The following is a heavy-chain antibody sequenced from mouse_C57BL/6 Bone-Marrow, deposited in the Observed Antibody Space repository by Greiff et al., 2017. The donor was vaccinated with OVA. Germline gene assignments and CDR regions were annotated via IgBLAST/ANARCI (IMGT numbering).Heavy chain of an antibody. Sequence: VQVVESGAELARPGASVKLSCKASGYTFTSYGISWVKQRTGQGLEWIGEIYPRSGNTYYNEKFKGKATLTADKSSSTAYMELRSLTSEDSAVYFCARGGMGLRRVDCWGQGTTLTVSS. CDR3: ARGGMGLRRVDC. CDR1: GYTFTSYG. CDR2: IYPRSGNT. J-gene: IGHJ2*01. D-gene: IGHD2-2*01. V-gene: IGHV1-81*01.